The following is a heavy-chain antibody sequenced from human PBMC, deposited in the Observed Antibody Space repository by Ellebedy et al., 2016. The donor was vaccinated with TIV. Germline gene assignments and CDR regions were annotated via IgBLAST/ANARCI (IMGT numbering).Heavy chain of an antibody. J-gene: IGHJ5*02. V-gene: IGHV4-31*03. Sequence: MPSETLSLTCTVSGGSISSGAFYWTWIREQPGKALEWIGNIFYSGSTYYNPSLKSRLTISIDTSKSQFSLKLGSVPAADTAVYYCARALTMVRGGGFDPWGQGTLVTVSP. CDR2: IFYSGST. CDR1: GGSISSGAFY. CDR3: ARALTMVRGGGFDP. D-gene: IGHD3-10*01.